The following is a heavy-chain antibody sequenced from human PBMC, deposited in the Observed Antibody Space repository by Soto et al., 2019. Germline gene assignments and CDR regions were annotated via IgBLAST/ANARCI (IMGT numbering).Heavy chain of an antibody. J-gene: IGHJ4*02. V-gene: IGHV4-59*01. CDR3: AGDSGRFSFDY. Sequence: QVQLQESGPGLVKPSETLSLTCTVSVGSISSYYWSWIRQPPGKALEWIGYIYYSWSTNYNPSLKGRVSISVDPSKKQFYLKLSYVTAADTDVYAWAGDSGRFSFDYGGQGTLVTVSS. CDR2: IYYSWST. D-gene: IGHD1-26*01. CDR1: VGSISSYY.